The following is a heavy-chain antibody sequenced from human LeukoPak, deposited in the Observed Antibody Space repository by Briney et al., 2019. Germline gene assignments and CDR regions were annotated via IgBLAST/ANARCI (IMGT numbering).Heavy chain of an antibody. CDR2: IKAKAHGGTT. Sequence: PGGSLRLSCAASGFTFINAWMAWVRQAPGKGLEWVGRIKAKAHGGTTDYAAPVKGGFTISRDDSKNTLYLQMNSLKTEDTAVYYCTTDGVGIEGATFDYWGQGTLVTVSS. V-gene: IGHV3-15*01. CDR1: GFTFINAW. CDR3: TTDGVGIEGATFDY. D-gene: IGHD1-26*01. J-gene: IGHJ4*02.